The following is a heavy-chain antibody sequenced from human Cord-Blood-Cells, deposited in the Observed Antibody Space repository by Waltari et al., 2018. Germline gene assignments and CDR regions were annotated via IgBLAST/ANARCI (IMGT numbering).Heavy chain of an antibody. CDR2: ISYDGSNK. V-gene: IGHV3-30-3*01. Sequence: QVQLVESGGGVVQPGRSLRLSCAASGFTFRSYAMHLVRQAPGKGLECLAVISYDGSNKYYADSVKGRFTISRDNSKNTLYLQMNSLRAEDTAVYYCARGPITGVDYWGQGTLVTVSS. CDR3: ARGPITGVDY. D-gene: IGHD1-20*01. CDR1: GFTFRSYA. J-gene: IGHJ4*02.